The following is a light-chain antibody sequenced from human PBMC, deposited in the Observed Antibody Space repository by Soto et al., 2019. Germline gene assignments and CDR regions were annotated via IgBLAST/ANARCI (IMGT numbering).Light chain of an antibody. CDR1: SSDVGGYNY. J-gene: IGLJ1*01. CDR3: SSYTSSTTYV. Sequence: QPSYLSGSPVQSITLSCPETSSDVGGYNYVSWYQQHPGKAPKLMIYDVSNRPSGVSNRFSGSKSGNTASLTISGLQAEHEAAYYCSSYTSSTTYVFGTGTEVTVL. CDR2: DVS. V-gene: IGLV2-14*01.